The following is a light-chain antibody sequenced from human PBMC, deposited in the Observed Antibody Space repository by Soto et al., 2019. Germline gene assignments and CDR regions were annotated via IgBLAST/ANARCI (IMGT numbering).Light chain of an antibody. CDR1: RSNIGTNT. Sequence: QSFLTQAPSASATPGQRVTISCSGGRSNIGTNTVNWYQQLPGMAPKLLIYNKNQRPSGVPDRFSGSKSGTSASLAISGLQSEDEADYYCAAWDDSLHGYVFGTGTKSPS. CDR3: AAWDDSLHGYV. CDR2: NKN. J-gene: IGLJ1*01. V-gene: IGLV1-44*01.